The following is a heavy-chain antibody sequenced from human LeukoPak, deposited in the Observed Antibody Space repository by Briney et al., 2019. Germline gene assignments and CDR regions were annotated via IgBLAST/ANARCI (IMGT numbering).Heavy chain of an antibody. V-gene: IGHV3-53*01. CDR1: GFTVSSNY. CDR2: IYSGGST. Sequence: PGGSLRLSCAASGFTVSSNYMSWVRLAPGKGLEWVSVIYSGGSTYYADSVKGRFTISRDNSKNTLYLQMNSLRAEDTAVYYCARGAFDSSGYVGYWGQGTLVTVSS. CDR3: ARGAFDSSGYVGY. J-gene: IGHJ4*02. D-gene: IGHD3-22*01.